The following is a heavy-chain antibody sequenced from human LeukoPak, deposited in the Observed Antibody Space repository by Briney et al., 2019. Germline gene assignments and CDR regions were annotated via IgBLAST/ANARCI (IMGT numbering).Heavy chain of an antibody. CDR1: GFTFSSYG. CDR3: ARGAYSSGWERNWYFDL. Sequence: PGGSLRLSGAASGFTFSSYGMHWVRQAPGKGLEWVAVIWYDGSNKYYADSVKGGFTISRDNSKNTLYLQMNSLRAEDTAVYYCARGAYSSGWERNWYFDLWGRGTLVTVSS. CDR2: IWYDGSNK. D-gene: IGHD6-19*01. J-gene: IGHJ2*01. V-gene: IGHV3-33*01.